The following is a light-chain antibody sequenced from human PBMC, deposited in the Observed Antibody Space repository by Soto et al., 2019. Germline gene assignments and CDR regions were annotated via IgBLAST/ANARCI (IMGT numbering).Light chain of an antibody. CDR1: RSLLHSNGYNY. J-gene: IGKJ1*01. CDR2: LGS. V-gene: IGKV2-28*01. Sequence: DIVMTQSPLSLPVTPGEPASISCRSSRSLLHSNGYNYLDWYLQKPGQSPKLLIYLGSNRASGVPDRFSGSGSGTDFTLKIRRVEAEDVGVYYCMQPLQSWTFGQGTKVDIK. CDR3: MQPLQSWT.